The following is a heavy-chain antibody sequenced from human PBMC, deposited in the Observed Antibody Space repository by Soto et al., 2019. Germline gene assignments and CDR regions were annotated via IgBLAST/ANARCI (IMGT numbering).Heavy chain of an antibody. V-gene: IGHV1-18*01. Sequence: QGQLVQSGAEVKKPGASVKVSCKASGYTVTSYGISWVRQAPGQGLEWMGWISAYNGDTNYSQNFQGRVNMTTETSTSTAYMELRSLRSDDTAVFYCARVVPAAYFDYWGQGTLVTVSS. J-gene: IGHJ4*02. CDR3: ARVVPAAYFDY. D-gene: IGHD2-2*01. CDR2: ISAYNGDT. CDR1: GYTVTSYG.